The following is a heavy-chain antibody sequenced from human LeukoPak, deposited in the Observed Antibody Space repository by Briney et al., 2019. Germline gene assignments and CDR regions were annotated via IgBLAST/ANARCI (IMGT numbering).Heavy chain of an antibody. CDR2: INTYNGNT. D-gene: IGHD7-27*01. CDR1: GYTFTNYG. CDR3: ARNSPRDVAGRQFLPGVLSLLSQCDNWFDP. Sequence: ASVKVSCKASGYTFTNYGISRVRQAPGQGHEWMGWINTYNGNTNYAQKFPGRVTMTTDTSTSTAYMELRSLRSDDTAVYYCARNSPRDVAGRQFLPGVLSLLSQCDNWFDPWGQGTLVSVSS. V-gene: IGHV1-18*04. J-gene: IGHJ5*02.